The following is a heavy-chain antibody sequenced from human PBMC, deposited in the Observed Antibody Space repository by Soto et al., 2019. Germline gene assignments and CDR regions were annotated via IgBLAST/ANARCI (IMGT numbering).Heavy chain of an antibody. CDR2: ISGYNANT. V-gene: IGHV1-18*01. CDR1: GYSFTRYG. D-gene: IGHD3-16*01. J-gene: IGHJ6*02. Sequence: QVQLVQSGAEVKKPGASVKVSCKASGYSFTRYGISWVRQAPGQGLEWMGWISGYNANTTYPENLQGRVTMTTDTATSTAYMEVRNLISDDTAVYYCARMGDVPYYYYGLDVWGQGTTVTVSS. CDR3: ARMGDVPYYYYGLDV.